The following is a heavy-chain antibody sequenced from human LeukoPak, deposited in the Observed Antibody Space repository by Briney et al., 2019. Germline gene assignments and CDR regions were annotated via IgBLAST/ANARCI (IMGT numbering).Heavy chain of an antibody. CDR2: IYTSGST. D-gene: IGHD1-26*01. CDR3: ARDSGMSGSYWWGDNWFDP. J-gene: IGHJ5*02. V-gene: IGHV4-4*07. Sequence: KPSETLSLTCTVSGGSISSYYWSWIRQPAGKGLEWIGRIYTSGSTNYNPSLKSRVTMSVDTSKNQFSLKLSSVTAADTAVYYCARDSGMSGSYWWGDNWFDPWGQGTLVTVSS. CDR1: GGSISSYY.